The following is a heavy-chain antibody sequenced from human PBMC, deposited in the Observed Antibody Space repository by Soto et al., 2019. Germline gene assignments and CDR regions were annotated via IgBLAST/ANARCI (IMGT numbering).Heavy chain of an antibody. J-gene: IGHJ4*02. Sequence: GASVKVSCKASGYTFTSYGISWVRQAPGQGLEWMGWISAYNGNTNYAQKLQGRVTMTTDTSTSTAYMELRSLRSDDTAVYYCARDLGERYRYGTGIFDYWGQGTLVTVSS. CDR3: ARDLGERYRYGTGIFDY. V-gene: IGHV1-18*01. CDR2: ISAYNGNT. CDR1: GYTFTSYG. D-gene: IGHD5-18*01.